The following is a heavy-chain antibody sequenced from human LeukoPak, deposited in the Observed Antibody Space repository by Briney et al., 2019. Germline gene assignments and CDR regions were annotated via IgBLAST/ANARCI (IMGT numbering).Heavy chain of an antibody. CDR2: IYYSGST. D-gene: IGHD3-22*01. CDR1: GGSISSGGYY. V-gene: IGHV4-31*03. J-gene: IGHJ4*02. Sequence: SETLSLTCTVPGGSISSGGYYWSWIRQHPGKGLEWIGYIYYSGSTYYNPSLKSRVTISVDTSKNQFSLKLSSVTAADTSVYYCARRAFSSGYYYFDYWGQGTLVTVSS. CDR3: ARRAFSSGYYYFDY.